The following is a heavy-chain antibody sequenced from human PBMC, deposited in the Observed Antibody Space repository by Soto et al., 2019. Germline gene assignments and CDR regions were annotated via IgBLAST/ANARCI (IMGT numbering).Heavy chain of an antibody. CDR1: GGTFSSYA. J-gene: IGHJ4*02. D-gene: IGHD4-17*01. CDR2: IIPIFGTA. V-gene: IGHV1-69*01. CDR3: ARESADYGGNGFWPTDY. Sequence: QVQLVQSGAEVKKPGSSVKVSCKASGGTFSSYAISWVRQAPGQGLEWMGGIIPIFGTANYAQKFQGRVTITAAESTSTAYMELSSLRSEDTAVYYCARESADYGGNGFWPTDYWGQGTLVTVSS.